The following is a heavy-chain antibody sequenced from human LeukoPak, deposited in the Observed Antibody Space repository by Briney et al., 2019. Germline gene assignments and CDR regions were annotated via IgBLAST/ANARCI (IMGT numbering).Heavy chain of an antibody. CDR1: GFTFSNAW. J-gene: IGHJ4*02. CDR2: IKSKTDGGTT. D-gene: IGHD5-12*01. Sequence: GGSLRLSCAASGFTFSNAWMSWVRQAPGKGLEWVGRIKSKTDGGTTDYAAPVKGRFTISRDDSKNTLYLQMNSLKTEDTAVYYCTTKAWLGASGPFTDPSHYFDYWGQGTLVTVSS. CDR3: TTKAWLGASGPFTDPSHYFDY. V-gene: IGHV3-15*01.